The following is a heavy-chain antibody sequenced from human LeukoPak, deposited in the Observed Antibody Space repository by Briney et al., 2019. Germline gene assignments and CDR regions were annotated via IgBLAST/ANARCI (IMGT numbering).Heavy chain of an antibody. CDR1: GFTFSSYA. V-gene: IGHV3-23*01. CDR3: TRGINMVRRVIIGYYCYYMDV. D-gene: IGHD3-10*01. CDR2: ISGSGGST. J-gene: IGHJ6*03. Sequence: GGSLRLSCAASGFTFSSYAMSWVRQAPGKGLEWVSAISGSGGSTYYADSVKGRFTISRDNSKNTLYLQMNSLRAEDTAVYYCTRGINMVRRVIIGYYCYYMDVWAKGTTVTVSS.